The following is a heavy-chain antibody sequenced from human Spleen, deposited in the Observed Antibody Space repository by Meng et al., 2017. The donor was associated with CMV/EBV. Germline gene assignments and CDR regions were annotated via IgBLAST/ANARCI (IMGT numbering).Heavy chain of an antibody. V-gene: IGHV3-30*02. CDR3: TKDKGLRYLEWLGG. CDR1: GFSFTSAG. CDR2: ISFDGTIE. Sequence: GGSLRLSCAASGFSFTSAGMHWVRQAPGRGLEWVTFISFDGTIEYYEDSVKGRFTISRDNSRNTLYLQMNSLRVEDTAVYYCTKDKGLRYLEWLGGRGQGTLVTVSS. J-gene: IGHJ4*02. D-gene: IGHD3-3*01.